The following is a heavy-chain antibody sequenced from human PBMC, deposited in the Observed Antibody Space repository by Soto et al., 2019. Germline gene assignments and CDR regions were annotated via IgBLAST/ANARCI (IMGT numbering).Heavy chain of an antibody. Sequence: QVHLVQSGAEVKKPGASVKVSCKASGYTFTSYGITWVRQAPGQGLEWMGWISAHNGNTDYAQKLQGRVIVTRDPSTSTADMELRSLSSDDTAVYYCARGRYGDYWGQGALVTVSS. CDR3: ARGRYGDY. D-gene: IGHD1-1*01. CDR1: GYTFTSYG. CDR2: ISAHNGNT. J-gene: IGHJ4*02. V-gene: IGHV1-18*01.